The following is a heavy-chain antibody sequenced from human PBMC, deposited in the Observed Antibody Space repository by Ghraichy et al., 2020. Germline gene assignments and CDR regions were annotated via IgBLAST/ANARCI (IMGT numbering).Heavy chain of an antibody. V-gene: IGHV3-30-3*01. CDR1: GFTFSPYA. Sequence: LSLTCAASGFTFSPYAMHWVRQAPGKGLEWVALISGDGSRSYYADSVKGRFTISRDNSKNTLYLQMSSLRTEETAMYYCAKEYGWYFDLWGRGTLVTVSA. CDR2: ISGDGSRS. J-gene: IGHJ2*01. CDR3: AKEYGWYFDL. D-gene: IGHD4-17*01.